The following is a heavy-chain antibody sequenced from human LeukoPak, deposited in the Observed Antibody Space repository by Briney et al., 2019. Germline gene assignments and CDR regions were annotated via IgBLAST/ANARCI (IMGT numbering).Heavy chain of an antibody. CDR2: IAQSGSS. CDR3: ARDSHYDSSGYYLDS. V-gene: IGHV4-31*03. Sequence: PSETLSLTCTVSGGSINSGVYHWSWIRQFPEKGLQWIGYIAQSGSSCYNPSLKSRVTISLGTSNNQFSLQLSSLTAADTALYYCARDSHYDSSGYYLDSWGPGTLVTVSS. D-gene: IGHD3-22*01. CDR1: GGSINSGVYH. J-gene: IGHJ4*02.